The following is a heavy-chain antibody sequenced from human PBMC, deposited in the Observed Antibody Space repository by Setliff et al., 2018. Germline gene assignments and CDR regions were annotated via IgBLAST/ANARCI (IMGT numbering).Heavy chain of an antibody. CDR3: AKWGGSLDSIGYYLGPFDH. CDR1: GFTFSSDP. D-gene: IGHD3-22*01. Sequence: PGGSLRLSCAASGFTFSSDPMNWVRQAPGKGLEWLSNIRNDGATTSYADSVKGRFTISRDNSKNTLYLHMNSLRVEDTAVYSCAKWGGSLDSIGYYLGPFDHWGQGTLVTVSS. J-gene: IGHJ4*02. CDR2: IRNDGATT. V-gene: IGHV3-48*01.